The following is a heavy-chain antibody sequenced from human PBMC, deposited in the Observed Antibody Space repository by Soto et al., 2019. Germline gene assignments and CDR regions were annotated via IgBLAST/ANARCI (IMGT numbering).Heavy chain of an antibody. CDR3: ARERYYYGSGYY. V-gene: IGHV3-7*01. Sequence: EVQVVESGGGLVQPGGSLRLSCAASGFTFSSYWMSWVRQAPGKGLEWVANIKEDGSEKDYVDSGKGQFTISRDNAKNPLSLQMNSLRAADTAVYYCARERYYYGSGYYWGQGTLVTVSS. CDR1: GFTFSSYW. CDR2: IKEDGSEK. J-gene: IGHJ4*02. D-gene: IGHD3-10*01.